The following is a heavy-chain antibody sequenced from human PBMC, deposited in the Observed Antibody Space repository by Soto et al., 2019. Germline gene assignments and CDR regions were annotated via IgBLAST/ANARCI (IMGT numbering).Heavy chain of an antibody. CDR1: GFTFSSYA. CDR3: AKAYCTARQYCSSTSYNYYMDV. J-gene: IGHJ6*03. V-gene: IGHV3-23*01. D-gene: IGHD2-2*01. CDR2: ISGSGGST. Sequence: PGGSLRLSCAVSGFTFSSYAMSWVRQAPGKGLEWVSAISGSGGSTYYADSVKGRFTISRDNSKNTLYLQMNSLRAEDTAVYYCAKAYCTARQYCSSTSYNYYMDVWGKGTTVTVSS.